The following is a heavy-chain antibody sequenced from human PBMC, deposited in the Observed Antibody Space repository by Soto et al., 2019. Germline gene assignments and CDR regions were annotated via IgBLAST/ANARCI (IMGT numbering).Heavy chain of an antibody. J-gene: IGHJ4*02. Sequence: QVQLQESGPGLVKPSEILSLTCTVSGGSISSYYWSWIRQPPGKGLEWIGYIYYSGSTNYNPSLTRRVTISVDTSKNQFSLMLSSVTAADTAVYYCARRYGGNFDYWGQGTLVTVSS. CDR2: IYYSGST. V-gene: IGHV4-59*01. D-gene: IGHD1-26*01. CDR1: GGSISSYY. CDR3: ARRYGGNFDY.